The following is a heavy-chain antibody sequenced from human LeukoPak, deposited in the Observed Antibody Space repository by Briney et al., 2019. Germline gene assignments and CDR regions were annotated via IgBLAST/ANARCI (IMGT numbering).Heavy chain of an antibody. CDR3: AVNVPPDY. D-gene: IGHD2-2*01. J-gene: IGHJ4*02. V-gene: IGHV3-7*01. CDR2: IKQDGSEM. Sequence: PGGSLRLSCAASGFIFYHYWMTWVRQAPGKGLEWVANIKQDGSEMYCVDSVKGRFTISRDNAKNSLYLQMNSLRPEDTAVYYCAVNVPPDYWGQGTLVTVSS. CDR1: GFIFYHYW.